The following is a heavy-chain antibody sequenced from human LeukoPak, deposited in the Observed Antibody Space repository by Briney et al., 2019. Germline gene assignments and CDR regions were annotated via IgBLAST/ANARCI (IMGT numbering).Heavy chain of an antibody. D-gene: IGHD3-10*01. CDR3: VRDDSGSVIRGVLHY. V-gene: IGHV3-33*01. CDR1: GFTLSSYA. J-gene: IGHJ4*02. CDR2: IYLDGSKI. Sequence: GRSLRLSCTASGFTLSSYAIHWGRQAPGKGLEWVSVIYLDGSKIYYADSVKGRFTLSRDNSKNTLYLQMNSLIAEDTAVYYCVRDDSGSVIRGVLHYWGQGALVTASS.